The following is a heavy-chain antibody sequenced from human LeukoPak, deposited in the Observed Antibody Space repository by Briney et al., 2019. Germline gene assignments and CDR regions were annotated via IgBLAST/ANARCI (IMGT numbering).Heavy chain of an antibody. Sequence: GRSLRLSCAASGFTFDDYAMHWVRQAPGKGLEWASGISWNSGSIGYADSVKGRFTISRDNAKNSLYLQMNSLRAEDTALYYCAKDTAPSPGYSYGYDYWGQGTLVTVSS. CDR3: AKDTAPSPGYSYGYDY. V-gene: IGHV3-9*01. J-gene: IGHJ4*02. CDR2: ISWNSGSI. CDR1: GFTFDDYA. D-gene: IGHD5-18*01.